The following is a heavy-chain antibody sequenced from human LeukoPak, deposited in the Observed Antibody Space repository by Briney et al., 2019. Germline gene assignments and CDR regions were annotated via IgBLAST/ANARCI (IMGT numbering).Heavy chain of an antibody. D-gene: IGHD4-11*01. CDR1: GFTFSSYS. Sequence: GGSLRLSCAASGFTFSSYSMNWVRQAPGKGLEWVSYISSSSSTIYYADSVKGRFTISRDNAKSSLYLQMNSLRAEDTAVYYRARGLQISDYWGQGTLVTVSS. CDR2: ISSSSSTI. J-gene: IGHJ4*02. CDR3: ARGLQISDY. V-gene: IGHV3-48*04.